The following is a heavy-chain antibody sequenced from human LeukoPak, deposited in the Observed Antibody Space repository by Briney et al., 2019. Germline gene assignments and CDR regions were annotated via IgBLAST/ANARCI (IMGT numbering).Heavy chain of an antibody. V-gene: IGHV1-24*01. J-gene: IGHJ5*02. CDR3: TTYLVPTVAAEDSADKWFDP. D-gene: IGHD6-13*01. Sequence: ASVKVSCKVSGYPLTELSIHWVRQAPGKGLEWVGGFDPEDGETIYAQKFQGRVTMTEDTSTDTASMGLSSLRSEDTAVYYCTTYLVPTVAAEDSADKWFDPWGQGSLVTVSS. CDR2: FDPEDGET. CDR1: GYPLTELS.